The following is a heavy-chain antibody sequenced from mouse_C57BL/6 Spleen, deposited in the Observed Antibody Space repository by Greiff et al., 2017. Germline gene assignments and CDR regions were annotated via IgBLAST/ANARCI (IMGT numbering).Heavy chain of an antibody. J-gene: IGHJ2*01. CDR3: TRQGNDYDGFDY. Sequence: QVQLKESGAELVRPGASVTLSCKASGYTFTDYEMHWVKQTPVHGLEWIGAIDPETGGTAYNQKFKGKAILTADKSSSTAYMELRSLTSEDSAVYYCTRQGNDYDGFDYWGQGTTLTVSS. CDR1: GYTFTDYE. V-gene: IGHV1-15*01. D-gene: IGHD2-4*01. CDR2: IDPETGGT.